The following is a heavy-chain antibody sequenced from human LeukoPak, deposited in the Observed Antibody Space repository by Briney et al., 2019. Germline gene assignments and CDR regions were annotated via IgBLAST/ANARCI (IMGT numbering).Heavy chain of an antibody. CDR3: ARVKLRHRYSYGYNPYYFDY. Sequence: PSETLSLTCTVSGGFISGFYWSWIRQPAGKGLEWIGRIYTSGSTNYNPSLKSRVTMSLDTSKNQFSLKLSSVTAADTHVYYCARVKLRHRYSYGYNPYYFDYWCQGTRVTVPS. V-gene: IGHV4-4*07. J-gene: IGHJ4*02. D-gene: IGHD5-18*01. CDR1: GGFISGFY. CDR2: IYTSGST.